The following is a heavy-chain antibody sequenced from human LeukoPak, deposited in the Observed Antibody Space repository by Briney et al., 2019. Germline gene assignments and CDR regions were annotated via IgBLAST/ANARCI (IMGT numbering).Heavy chain of an antibody. CDR2: IYPGDSDT. Sequence: GESLKISCKGSGYSFTSYWIGWVRQMPGKGMEWMGIIYPGDSDTRYSPSFQGQVTISADKSISTAYLQWTSLKASDTAMYYCARMISGSYRYYYYMDVWGKGTTVTVSS. D-gene: IGHD1-26*01. J-gene: IGHJ6*03. CDR3: ARMISGSYRYYYYMDV. V-gene: IGHV5-51*01. CDR1: GYSFTSYW.